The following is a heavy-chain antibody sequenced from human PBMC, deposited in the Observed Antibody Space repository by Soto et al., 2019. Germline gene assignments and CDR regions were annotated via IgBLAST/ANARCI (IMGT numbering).Heavy chain of an antibody. CDR1: GGSVSSGSYY. Sequence: SETLSLTCTVSGGSVSSGSYYWSWIRQPPGKGLEWIGYIYYSGSTNYNPSLKSRVTISVDTSKNQFSLKLSSVTAADTAVYYCAGGTYQLSPFDYWGQGTLVTVSS. D-gene: IGHD2-2*01. J-gene: IGHJ4*02. V-gene: IGHV4-61*01. CDR2: IYYSGST. CDR3: AGGTYQLSPFDY.